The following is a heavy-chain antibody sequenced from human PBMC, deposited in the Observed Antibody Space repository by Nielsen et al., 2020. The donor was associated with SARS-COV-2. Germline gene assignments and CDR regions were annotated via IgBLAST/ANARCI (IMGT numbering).Heavy chain of an antibody. Sequence: ASVKVSCKASGYTFTHYYIYWVRQAPGQGLEWMGMINPSDGDTSYAQKFQGRVTMTRDTSTSTVYMDLSSLRSEDTAVYYCARAPSTFYGMDAWGQGTTVTVSS. CDR3: ARAPSTFYGMDA. CDR2: INPSDGDT. V-gene: IGHV1-46*01. J-gene: IGHJ6*02. CDR1: GYTFTHYY. D-gene: IGHD3-16*01.